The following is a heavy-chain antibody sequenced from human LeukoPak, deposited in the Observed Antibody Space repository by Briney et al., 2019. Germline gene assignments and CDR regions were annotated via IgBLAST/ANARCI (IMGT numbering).Heavy chain of an antibody. CDR1: GFTFRRYA. CDR3: ARENGRGAAAATDY. J-gene: IGHJ4*02. CDR2: IGGTGSII. V-gene: IGHV3-48*03. D-gene: IGHD2-2*01. Sequence: GGSLRLSCEASGFTFRRYAMNWVRQAPGKGLEWVAYIGGTGSIIYYGDSVSGRFTISRDNAKNSLHLHMVSLRAEDTGVYYCARENGRGAAAATDYWGQGTLVAVSS.